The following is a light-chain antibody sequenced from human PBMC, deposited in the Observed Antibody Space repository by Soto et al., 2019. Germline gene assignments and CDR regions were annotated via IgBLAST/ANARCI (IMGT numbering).Light chain of an antibody. CDR1: QSVSRY. CDR3: QQGSTTPIT. CDR2: AAS. V-gene: IGKV1-39*01. Sequence: DIHITQSPSSLSASVGDRVTITCRASQSVSRYLNWYQQKPGKAPERLIYAASTLQSGVSSRFSGSGSGTDFTLSISSLQPEDFSTYYCQQGSTTPITFGLGTRLEIK. J-gene: IGKJ5*01.